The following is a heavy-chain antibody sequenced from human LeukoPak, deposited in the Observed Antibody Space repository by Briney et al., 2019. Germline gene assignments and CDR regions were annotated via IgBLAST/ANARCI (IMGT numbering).Heavy chain of an antibody. V-gene: IGHV3-30-3*01. Sequence: GRSLRLSCAASGFTFSSYAMHWVRQAPGKGLEWVAVISYDGSNKYYADSVKGRFTISRDNSKNTLYLQMNSLRAEDTAVYYCARELWFGELSSADLAYWGQGTQVTVSS. CDR3: ARELWFGELSSADLAY. CDR1: GFTFSSYA. J-gene: IGHJ4*02. CDR2: ISYDGSNK. D-gene: IGHD3-10*01.